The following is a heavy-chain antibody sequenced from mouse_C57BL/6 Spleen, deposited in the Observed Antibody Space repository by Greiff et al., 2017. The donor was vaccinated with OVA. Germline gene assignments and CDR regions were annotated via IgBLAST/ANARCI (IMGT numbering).Heavy chain of an antibody. CDR2: IYPGDGDT. CDR1: GYAFSSSW. CDR3: ARWDYEGY. J-gene: IGHJ2*01. Sequence: QVQLQQSGPELVKPGASVKISCKASGYAFSSSWMNWVKQRPGKGLEWIGRIYPGDGDTNYNGKFKGKATLTADKSSNTAYMQLSSLTTEDSAIYYCARWDYEGYWGQGTTLTVSS. V-gene: IGHV1-82*01. D-gene: IGHD2-4*01.